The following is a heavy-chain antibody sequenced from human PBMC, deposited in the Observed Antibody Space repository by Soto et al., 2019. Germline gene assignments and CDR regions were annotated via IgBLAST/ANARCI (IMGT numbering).Heavy chain of an antibody. J-gene: IGHJ4*02. D-gene: IGHD4-4*01. V-gene: IGHV1-18*01. CDR3: AKAPRGEKATD. CDR2: INTYNGNT. Sequence: QVQLVQSGAEVKKPGASVKVSCKASGYTFRNYAVNWVRQAPGQGLEWMGSINTYNGNTNYAQSLQDRVTLTADTSTSTGFMELRSLRSGGTAVYYRAKAPRGEKATDWGQGTLVIVSS. CDR1: GYTFRNYA.